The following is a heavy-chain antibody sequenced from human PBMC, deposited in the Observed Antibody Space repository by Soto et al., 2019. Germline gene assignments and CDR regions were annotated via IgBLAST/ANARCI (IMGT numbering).Heavy chain of an antibody. Sequence: EVQLLESGGGLVQPGVSRRLSCATSGLNVSNYAMSWVRQAPGKGLEWVSGISGSGGSSYYADSVKGRFTISRDNSKNTLNLQMHSLRAEDTAVYYCAKKSIDSSGYSDYWGQGTVVTVSS. CDR3: AKKSIDSSGYSDY. D-gene: IGHD2-21*01. J-gene: IGHJ4*02. CDR2: ISGSGGSS. V-gene: IGHV3-23*01. CDR1: GLNVSNYA.